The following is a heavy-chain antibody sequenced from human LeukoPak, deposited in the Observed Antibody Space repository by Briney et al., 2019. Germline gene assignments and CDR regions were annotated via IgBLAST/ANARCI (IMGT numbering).Heavy chain of an antibody. V-gene: IGHV1-2*02. D-gene: IGHD5-12*01. CDR1: GYTSTGYY. CDR3: ARDRGYLNWFDP. Sequence: GASVKVSCKASGYTSTGYYMHWVRQAPGQGLEWMGWINPNSGGTNYAQKFQGRVTMTRDTSISTAYMELSRLRSDDTAVYYCARDRGYLNWFDPWGQGTLVTVSS. CDR2: INPNSGGT. J-gene: IGHJ5*02.